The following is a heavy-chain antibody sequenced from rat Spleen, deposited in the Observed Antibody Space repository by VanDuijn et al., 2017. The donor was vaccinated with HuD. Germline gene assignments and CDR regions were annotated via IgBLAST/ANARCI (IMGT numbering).Heavy chain of an antibody. Sequence: QVQLKESGPGLVQPSQTLSLTCTVSGFSLSSYGVIWVRQPPGKGLEWMGVIWTGGSTDYNSALKSRLNISRDTSKSQVFLKMNSLQTEDIATYYCAREGTTGMDWYFDFWGPGTMVTVSS. CDR1: GFSLSSYG. CDR3: AREGTTGMDWYFDF. D-gene: IGHD1-7*01. CDR2: IWTGGST. V-gene: IGHV2-30*01. J-gene: IGHJ1*01.